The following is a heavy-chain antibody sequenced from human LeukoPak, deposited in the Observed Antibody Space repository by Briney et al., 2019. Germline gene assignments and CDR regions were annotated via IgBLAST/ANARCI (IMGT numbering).Heavy chain of an antibody. CDR2: ISGSGGST. CDR3: ARDLSYGGLDF. Sequence: GGSLRLSCAASGFTFSTYAMSWVRQAPGKGLEWVSAISGSGGSTYYADSVKGRFTISRDNSKNTLYLQMNSLRAEDTAVYYCARDLSYGGLDFRGQGTLVTVSS. D-gene: IGHD4-23*01. V-gene: IGHV3-23*01. J-gene: IGHJ4*02. CDR1: GFTFSTYA.